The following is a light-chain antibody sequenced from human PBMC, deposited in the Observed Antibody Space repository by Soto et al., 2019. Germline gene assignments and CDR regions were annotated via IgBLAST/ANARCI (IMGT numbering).Light chain of an antibody. J-gene: IGLJ3*02. CDR2: GNS. CDR1: SSNIGAGYD. CDR3: QSYDSSLSGWV. Sequence: QAVLTQPPSVSRAPGQRVTISCTGSSSNIGAGYDVHWYQQLPGTAPKLLISGNSNRPSGVPDRFSGSKSGTSASLAITGLQAEDEADYYCQSYDSSLSGWVFGGGTKVTVL. V-gene: IGLV1-40*01.